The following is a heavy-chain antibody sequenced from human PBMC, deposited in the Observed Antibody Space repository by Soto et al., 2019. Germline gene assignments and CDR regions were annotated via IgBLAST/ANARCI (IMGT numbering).Heavy chain of an antibody. CDR1: GFTFSSYG. CDR3: ARDIGSGWYYFDY. V-gene: IGHV3-48*02. Sequence: GGSLRLSCAASGFTFSSYGMNWVRQAPGKGLEWVSYITPSSDTIYYADSVKGRFTISRDNGKNSLYLQMNSLRDEDTAVYYCARDIGSGWYYFDYWGQGKMVTVSS. D-gene: IGHD6-19*01. CDR2: ITPSSDTI. J-gene: IGHJ4*02.